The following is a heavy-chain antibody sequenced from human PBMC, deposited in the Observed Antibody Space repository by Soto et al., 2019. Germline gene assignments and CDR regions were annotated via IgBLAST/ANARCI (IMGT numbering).Heavy chain of an antibody. CDR2: IYYSGST. J-gene: IGHJ4*02. CDR3: ARDSGSSNWHAGGRFFDY. V-gene: IGHV4-31*03. D-gene: IGHD6-13*01. Sequence: QVQLQESGPGLVKPSQTLSLTCTVSGGSISSGGYYWSWIRQHPGKGLEWIGYIYYSGSTHYNPSLKSRVTISVDTSKNQFSLNLSSVTAADTAVYYCARDSGSSNWHAGGRFFDYWGQGTLVTVSS. CDR1: GGSISSGGYY.